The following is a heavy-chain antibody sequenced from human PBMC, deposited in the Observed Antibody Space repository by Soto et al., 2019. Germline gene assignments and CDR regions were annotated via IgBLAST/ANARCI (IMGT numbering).Heavy chain of an antibody. CDR1: GFTFSSYS. V-gene: IGHV3-21*01. D-gene: IGHD6-13*01. CDR2: ISSSSSYI. CDR3: ARAGSWYVSYYYYYMDV. J-gene: IGHJ6*03. Sequence: GGSLRLSCAASGFTFSSYSMNWVRQAPGKGLEWVSSISSSSSYIYYADSVKGRFTISRDNAKNSLYLQMNSLRAEDTAVYYCARAGSWYVSYYYYYMDVWGKGTTVTVSS.